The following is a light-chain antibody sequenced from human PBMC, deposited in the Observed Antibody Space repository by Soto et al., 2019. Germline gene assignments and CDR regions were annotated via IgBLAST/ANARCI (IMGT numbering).Light chain of an antibody. Sequence: IVLTQSPATLSLSPGERATLSCRASQSVSSSLAWFQHKPGQAPRLLIYDASNRATGIPARFSGSGSGTDFTLTLSSLEPEDFALYYFQQRSNWPRTFGQGTKLQSK. J-gene: IGKJ2*01. CDR3: QQRSNWPRT. CDR2: DAS. V-gene: IGKV3-11*01. CDR1: QSVSSS.